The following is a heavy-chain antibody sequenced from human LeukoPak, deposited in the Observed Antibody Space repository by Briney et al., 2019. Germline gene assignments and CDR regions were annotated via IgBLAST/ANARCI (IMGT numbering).Heavy chain of an antibody. CDR1: GYTFTGYY. CDR3: AREDVMVRGVIIIYYFDY. V-gene: IGHV1-2*02. CDR2: INPNSGGT. D-gene: IGHD3-10*01. J-gene: IGHJ4*02. Sequence: ASVKVSCKASGYTFTGYYMHWVRQAPGQGLEWMGWINPNSGGTNYAQKFQGRATMTRDTSISTAYMELSRLRSDDTAVYYCAREDVMVRGVIIIYYFDYWGQGTLVTVSS.